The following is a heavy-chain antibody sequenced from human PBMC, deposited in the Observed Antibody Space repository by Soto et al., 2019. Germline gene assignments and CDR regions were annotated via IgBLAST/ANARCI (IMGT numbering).Heavy chain of an antibody. D-gene: IGHD6-13*01. Sequence: PGGSLRLSCTASGFTFSGYAMSWVRQAPGKGLEWVSAISGSGGSTYYADSVKGRFTISRDNSKNTLYLQMNSLRSEDTAVYYCAKDHAAAAGTMDYWGQGTLVTVSS. CDR3: AKDHAAAAGTMDY. CDR2: ISGSGGST. V-gene: IGHV3-23*01. J-gene: IGHJ4*02. CDR1: GFTFSGYA.